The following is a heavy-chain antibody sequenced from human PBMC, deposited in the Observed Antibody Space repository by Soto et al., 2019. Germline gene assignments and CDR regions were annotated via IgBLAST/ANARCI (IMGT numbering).Heavy chain of an antibody. CDR1: GYTFTSYG. J-gene: IGHJ5*02. D-gene: IGHD6-13*01. CDR3: ARDPLRIAAAGTARGFDP. V-gene: IGHV1-18*01. CDR2: ISVYNGNT. Sequence: QVQLVQSGAEVKKPGASVKVSCKASGYTFTSYGISWVRQAPGQGLEWMGWISVYNGNTNYAQKLQGRVTMTTDTSTSTAYMELRSLRSDDTAVYYCARDPLRIAAAGTARGFDPWGQGTLVTVSS.